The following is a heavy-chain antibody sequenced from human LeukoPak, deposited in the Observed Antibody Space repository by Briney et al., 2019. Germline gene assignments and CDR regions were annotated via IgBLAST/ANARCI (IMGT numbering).Heavy chain of an antibody. J-gene: IGHJ4*02. Sequence: ASVKVSCKASGYTFTSYDINWVRQATGQGLEWMGWMNPNSGNTGYAQKLQGRVTMTTDTSTSTAYMELRSLRSDDTAVYYCARVLAYCSSTSCHDYWGQGTLVTVSS. CDR2: MNPNSGNT. CDR3: ARVLAYCSSTSCHDY. D-gene: IGHD2-2*01. V-gene: IGHV1-8*02. CDR1: GYTFTSYD.